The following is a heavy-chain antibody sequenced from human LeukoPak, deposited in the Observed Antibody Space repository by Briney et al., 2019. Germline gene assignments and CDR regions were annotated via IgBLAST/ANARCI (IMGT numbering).Heavy chain of an antibody. V-gene: IGHV3-15*01. CDR1: GFTFNNTW. CDR2: IRSRSAGGTT. Sequence: GGSLRLSSAASGFTFNNTWMSWVRQAPGKGLEWVGRIRSRSAGGTTDYGAPVKGRFTTSRDDSKSTLYLQMNSLKTEDTALYYCSTGGGTHDYWGQGTLVTVSS. CDR3: STGGGTHDY. J-gene: IGHJ4*02. D-gene: IGHD2-15*01.